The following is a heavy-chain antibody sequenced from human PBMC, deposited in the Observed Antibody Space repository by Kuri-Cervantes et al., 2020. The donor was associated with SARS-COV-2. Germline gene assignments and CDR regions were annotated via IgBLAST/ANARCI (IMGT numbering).Heavy chain of an antibody. CDR3: AREGVDIVGAPHDAFDI. Sequence: GESLKISCAASGFTFSSYWMSWVRQAPGKGLEWVANIKQDGSEKYYADSVKGRFTISRDNAKNSLYLQMNSLRAEDTAVYYCAREGVDIVGAPHDAFDIWGQGTMVTVSS. V-gene: IGHV3-7*01. D-gene: IGHD1-26*01. CDR2: IKQDGSEK. J-gene: IGHJ3*02. CDR1: GFTFSSYW.